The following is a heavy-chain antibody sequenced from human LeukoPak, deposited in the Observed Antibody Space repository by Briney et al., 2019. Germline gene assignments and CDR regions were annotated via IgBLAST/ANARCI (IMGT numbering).Heavy chain of an antibody. CDR3: ARSSNYYYNYGMDV. J-gene: IGHJ6*02. V-gene: IGHV4-34*01. CDR1: GGSFSGYY. Sequence: TSETLSLTCAVYGGSFSGYYWSWIRQPPGKGLEWIGEINHSGSTNYNPSLKSRVTISVDTSKNQFSLKLSSVTAADTAVYYCARSSNYYYNYGMDVWGQGTTVTVSS. CDR2: INHSGST.